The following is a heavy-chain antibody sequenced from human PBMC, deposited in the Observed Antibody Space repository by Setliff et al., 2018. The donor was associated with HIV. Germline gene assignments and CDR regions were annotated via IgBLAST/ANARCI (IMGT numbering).Heavy chain of an antibody. CDR2: IIPMFVTA. CDR3: ARAKATRQARPTNCFDP. J-gene: IGHJ5*02. V-gene: IGHV1-69*13. D-gene: IGHD1-1*01. Sequence: ASVKVSCKASGGNFRFYAFSWVRQAPGQGLEWMGGIIPMFVTANYAQKFQDRVTITADESTSTAYMELSSLRFEDTAVYYCARAKATRQARPTNCFDPWGQGTLVTVSS. CDR1: GGNFRFYA.